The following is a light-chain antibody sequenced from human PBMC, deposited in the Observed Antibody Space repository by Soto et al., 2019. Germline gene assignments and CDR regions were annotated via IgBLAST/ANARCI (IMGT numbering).Light chain of an antibody. CDR1: QTISTW. CDR3: QQYNHTNHQRM. V-gene: IGKV1-5*01. CDR2: DAS. Sequence: DIQVTQSPPTLSASVGDRVTITCRASQTISTWMAWYQQKPGKAPKLLVYDASTLQSGVASRFSGSGSGTEFTLIISGLQPDDSATYSCQQYNHTNHQRMFGQGTKVDIK. J-gene: IGKJ2*01.